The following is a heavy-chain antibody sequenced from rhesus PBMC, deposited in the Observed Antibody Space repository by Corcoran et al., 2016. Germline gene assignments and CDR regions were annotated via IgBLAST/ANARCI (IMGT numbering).Heavy chain of an antibody. J-gene: IGHJ4*01. CDR3: ARDSDSSGWYYFDY. Sequence: QVQLLETGPGLVKSSETLSLTCSVSGGSFSSYWWVWIRQFPGKALEWSGEIKGDTGGTTYNPSRESRVSISHEASKNQFSLKLSSVTAADTAVYYCARDSDSSGWYYFDYWGQGVLVTVSS. CDR1: GGSFSSYW. D-gene: IGHD6-31*01. V-gene: IGHV4-80*01. CDR2: IKGDTGGT.